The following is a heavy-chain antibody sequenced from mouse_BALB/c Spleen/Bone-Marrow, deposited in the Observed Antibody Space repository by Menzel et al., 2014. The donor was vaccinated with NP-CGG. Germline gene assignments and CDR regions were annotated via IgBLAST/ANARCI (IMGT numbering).Heavy chain of an antibody. J-gene: IGHJ1*01. CDR1: GYTFSSYW. CDR2: ILPGSGNT. CDR3: ARENDYWYFDV. Sequence: VQLQQSGAELMKPGASVKISCKATGYTFSSYWIDWVKQRPGHGLEWIGEILPGSGNTNYNEKFKGKATFTADTSSNTAYMQLSSLTSEDSAVYYCARENDYWYFDVWGAGTTVTVSS. V-gene: IGHV1-9*01. D-gene: IGHD2-3*01.